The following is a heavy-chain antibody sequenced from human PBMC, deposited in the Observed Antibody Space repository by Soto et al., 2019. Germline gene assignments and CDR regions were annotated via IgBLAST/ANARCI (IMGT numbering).Heavy chain of an antibody. Sequence: SVKVSCKASGGTFSSYAISWVRQAPGQGLEWMGGIIPLFGTANYAQRFQGRVTLTADESTGTAYMELSSLRSEDTAVYYCAREGGQRGSYVVIYYVLDVWRQVTTVTV. CDR3: AREGGQRGSYVVIYYVLDV. CDR1: GGTFSSYA. CDR2: IIPLFGTA. V-gene: IGHV1-69*13. J-gene: IGHJ6*02. D-gene: IGHD1-26*01.